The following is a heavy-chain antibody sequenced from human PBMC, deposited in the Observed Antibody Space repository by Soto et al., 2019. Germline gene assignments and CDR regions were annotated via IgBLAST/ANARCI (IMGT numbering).Heavy chain of an antibody. CDR2: NR. V-gene: IGHV1-18*01. Sequence: GASVKVSCKASGYTFTKYRISWVRQAPGQGLEWMGYNRNYAQKLQGRVTVTTDTATSTAYMELRSLRSDDTAVYYCARDRLPLGELSPGEYWGQGTVVTVSS. CDR1: GYTFTKYR. D-gene: IGHD3-16*02. CDR3: ARDRLPLGELSPGEY. J-gene: IGHJ4*02.